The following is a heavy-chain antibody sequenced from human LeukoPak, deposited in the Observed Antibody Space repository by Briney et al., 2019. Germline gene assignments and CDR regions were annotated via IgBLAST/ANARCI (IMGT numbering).Heavy chain of an antibody. J-gene: IGHJ6*02. CDR1: GGSFSGYY. CDR3: ARVGYGMDV. Sequence: PSETLSLTCAVYGGSFSGYYWSWIRQPPGKGLEWIGEINHSGSTNYNPSFKSRVTISVDTSKNQFSLKLSSVTAADTAVYYCARVGYGMDVWGQGTTVTVSS. CDR2: INHSGST. V-gene: IGHV4-34*01.